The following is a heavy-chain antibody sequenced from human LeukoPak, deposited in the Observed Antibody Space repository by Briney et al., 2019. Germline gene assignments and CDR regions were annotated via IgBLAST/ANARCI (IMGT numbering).Heavy chain of an antibody. V-gene: IGHV4-59*08. Sequence: SETLSLTCTVSGGSISSYYWSWIRQPPGKGLEWIGYIYYSGSTYYNPSLKSRVTISVDTSKNQFSLKLSSVTAADTAVYYCARTVVPAAPAYYYYMDVWGKGTTVTVSS. CDR2: IYYSGST. J-gene: IGHJ6*03. CDR1: GGSISSYY. D-gene: IGHD2-2*01. CDR3: ARTVVPAAPAYYYYMDV.